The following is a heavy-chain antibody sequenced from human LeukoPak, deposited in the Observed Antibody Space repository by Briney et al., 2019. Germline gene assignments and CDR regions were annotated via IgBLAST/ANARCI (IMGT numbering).Heavy chain of an antibody. CDR2: ISSSSSYI. CDR3: ASYDFWSGFGQDN. V-gene: IGHV3-21*01. D-gene: IGHD3-3*01. Sequence: GSLRLSCAASGFTFSSYSMNWVRQAPGKGLEWVSSISSSSSYIYYADSVKGRFTISRDNAKNSPYLQMNSLRAEDTAVYYCASYDFWSGFGQDNWGQGTLVTVSS. CDR1: GFTFSSYS. J-gene: IGHJ4*02.